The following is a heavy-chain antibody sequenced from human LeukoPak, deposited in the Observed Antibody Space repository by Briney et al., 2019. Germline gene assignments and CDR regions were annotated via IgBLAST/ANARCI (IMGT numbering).Heavy chain of an antibody. Sequence: ASVKVSCKASGYTFTSYYMHWVRQAPGQGLEWMGIINPSGGSTSYARKFQGRVTITRNTSISTAYMELSSLRSEDTAVYYCARGKGSGSYYNPFDYWGQGTLVTVSS. V-gene: IGHV1-46*01. J-gene: IGHJ4*02. D-gene: IGHD3-10*01. CDR1: GYTFTSYY. CDR3: ARGKGSGSYYNPFDY. CDR2: INPSGGST.